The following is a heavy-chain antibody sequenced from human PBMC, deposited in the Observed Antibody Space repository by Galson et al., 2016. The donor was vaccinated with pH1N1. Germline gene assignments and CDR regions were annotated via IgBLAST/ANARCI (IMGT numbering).Heavy chain of an antibody. Sequence: SLRLSCAASGFTFSNHAMHWVRQAPGKGLEYVAGISSYGGSPQYANSVKDRFIISRVNTKNTLYLQMGSLRVEDKAVYYCARSLNYDSWSGYSDYSMDVWGQGTTVTVSS. CDR1: GFTFSNHA. CDR2: ISSYGGSP. V-gene: IGHV3-64*01. D-gene: IGHD3-3*01. J-gene: IGHJ6*02. CDR3: ARSLNYDSWSGYSDYSMDV.